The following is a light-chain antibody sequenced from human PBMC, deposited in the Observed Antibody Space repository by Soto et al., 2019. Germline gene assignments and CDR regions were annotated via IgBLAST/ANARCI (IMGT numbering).Light chain of an antibody. CDR3: QQRSNWPPYT. V-gene: IGKV3-11*01. CDR1: QSVSSY. Sequence: EIVLTQSPATLSLSPGERATLSCRASQSVSSYLAWYQQKPGQAPRLLIYDASNRATGIPARFSGSGSGTDFTLTICSLEPEDFAVYYCQQRSNWPPYTFGQGNKLEIK. J-gene: IGKJ2*01. CDR2: DAS.